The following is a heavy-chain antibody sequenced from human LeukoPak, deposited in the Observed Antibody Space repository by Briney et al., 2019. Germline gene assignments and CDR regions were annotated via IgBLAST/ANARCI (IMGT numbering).Heavy chain of an antibody. CDR1: GGTFSSYA. CDR2: IIPIFGTA. V-gene: IGHV1-69*13. J-gene: IGHJ4*02. Sequence: GASVKVSCKASGGTFSSYAISWVRQAPGQGLEWMGGIIPIFGTANYAQKFQGRVTITADESTSTAYMELSSLRSEDTAVYYCARDGRRAAAAGTAEYYFDYWGQGTLVTVSS. CDR3: ARDGRRAAAAGTAEYYFDY. D-gene: IGHD6-13*01.